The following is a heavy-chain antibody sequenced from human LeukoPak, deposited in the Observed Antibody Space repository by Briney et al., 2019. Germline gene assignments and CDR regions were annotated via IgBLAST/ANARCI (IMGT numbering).Heavy chain of an antibody. Sequence: GGPLRLSCAASGFTLRNYWMHWVRQVPARGPVWVSRISGDGSGTNYAHSAQDRFTISRDNDKNTVYLQINNLRAQDTAVYFCARYSSSSGGPSYYLDYWGQGTLVTVSS. V-gene: IGHV3-74*01. CDR2: ISGDGSGT. CDR1: GFTLRNYW. J-gene: IGHJ4*02. CDR3: ARYSSSSGGPSYYLDY. D-gene: IGHD6-6*01.